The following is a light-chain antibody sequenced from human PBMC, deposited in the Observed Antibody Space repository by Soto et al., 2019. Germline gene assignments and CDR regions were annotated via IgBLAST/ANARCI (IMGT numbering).Light chain of an antibody. J-gene: IGLJ2*01. V-gene: IGLV1-40*01. Sequence: QSVLTQPPSVSGAPGQTVTISCTGSSADLGAGFDVHWYQQLPGTAPKLLIYDNINRPSGVPDRFSGSRSGTSASLAITGLQAEDEADYYCQSYDNSLVFGGGTKLTVL. CDR2: DNI. CDR3: QSYDNSLV. CDR1: SADLGAGFD.